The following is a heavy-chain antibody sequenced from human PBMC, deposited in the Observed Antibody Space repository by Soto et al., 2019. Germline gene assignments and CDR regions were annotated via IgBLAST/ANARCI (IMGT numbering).Heavy chain of an antibody. CDR2: INHSGST. V-gene: IGHV4-34*01. Sequence: SETLSLTCAVYGGSFSGYYWSWIRQPPGKGLEWIGEINHSGSTNYNPSLKSRVTISVDTSKNQFSLKLSSVTAADTSGYYCARGHSSYYFDYWGQGTLVTVSS. D-gene: IGHD6-6*01. J-gene: IGHJ4*02. CDR3: ARGHSSYYFDY. CDR1: GGSFSGYY.